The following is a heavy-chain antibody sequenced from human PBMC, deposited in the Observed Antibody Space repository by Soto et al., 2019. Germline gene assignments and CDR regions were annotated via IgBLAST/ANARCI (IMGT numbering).Heavy chain of an antibody. CDR2: MNPNSGHT. D-gene: IGHD7-27*01. CDR3: ARDTGDGTFDF. V-gene: IGHV1-8*01. Sequence: ASVKVSCKASGGTFTRYDINWVRQAPGQGLEWMGRMNPNSGHTASAQNFQGRLTMTRNTSATTAYMELISLKSEDTAVYYCARDTGDGTFDFWGQGTLVTAPQ. CDR1: GGTFTRYD. J-gene: IGHJ4*02.